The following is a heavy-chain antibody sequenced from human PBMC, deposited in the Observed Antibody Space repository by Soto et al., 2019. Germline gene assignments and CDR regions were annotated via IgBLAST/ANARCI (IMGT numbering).Heavy chain of an antibody. J-gene: IGHJ6*02. D-gene: IGHD3-9*01. V-gene: IGHV4-34*01. CDR2: INHSGST. CDR1: GGSFSGDY. Sequence: PEKLSLTCAGYGGSFSGDYWSGIRQPPGKGLEWIGEINHSGSTNYNPSLKSRVTISVDTSKNQFSLKLSSVTAADTAVYYCASLNFDWLLGYYYYGMDVWGQGTTVT. CDR3: ASLNFDWLLGYYYYGMDV.